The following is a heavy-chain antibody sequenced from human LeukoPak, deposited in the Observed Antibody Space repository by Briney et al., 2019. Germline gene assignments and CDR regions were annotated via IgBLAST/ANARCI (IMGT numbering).Heavy chain of an antibody. J-gene: IGHJ4*02. D-gene: IGHD3-22*01. V-gene: IGHV3-21*01. CDR2: ISSSSYI. Sequence: PGGSLRLSCAASGFTFSSYSMNWVRQAPGKGLEWVSSISSSSYIYYADSVKGRFTISRDNAKNSLYLQMSSLRAEDTAVYYCARVSSSGYLVDYWGQGTLVTVSS. CDR1: GFTFSSYS. CDR3: ARVSSSGYLVDY.